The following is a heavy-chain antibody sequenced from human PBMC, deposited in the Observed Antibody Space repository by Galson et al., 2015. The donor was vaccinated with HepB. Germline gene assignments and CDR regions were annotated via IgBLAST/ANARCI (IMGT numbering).Heavy chain of an antibody. D-gene: IGHD1-26*01. CDR3: ARENSGTYYGYFDY. CDR2: ISYDGSNK. V-gene: IGHV3-30-3*01. J-gene: IGHJ4*02. CDR1: GFTFSHYA. Sequence: SLRLSCAASGFTFSHYAMHWVRQAPGKGLEWVATISYDGSNKYYADPVRGRFTISRDNSKNTVSLQMNSLGPEATAVYYCARENSGTYYGYFDYWGQGTLVTVSS.